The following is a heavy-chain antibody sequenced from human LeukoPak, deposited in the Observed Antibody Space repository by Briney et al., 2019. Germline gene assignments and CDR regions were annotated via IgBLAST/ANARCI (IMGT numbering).Heavy chain of an antibody. V-gene: IGHV4-34*01. CDR3: SRLPDP. CDR2: INHSGST. J-gene: IGHJ5*02. CDR1: GGSFSGYY. Sequence: SETLSLTCAVYGGSFSGYYWSWIRQPPGKGLEWIGEINHSGSTNYNPSLKSRVTISVDTSKNQFSLKLSSVTAADTAVYYCSRLPDPWGQGTLVTVSS.